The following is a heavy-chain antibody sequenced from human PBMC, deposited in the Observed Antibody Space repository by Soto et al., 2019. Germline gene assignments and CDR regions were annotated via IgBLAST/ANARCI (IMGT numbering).Heavy chain of an antibody. V-gene: IGHV3-30*18. D-gene: IGHD6-6*01. CDR1: GFTFSSYG. CDR2: ISYDGSNK. Sequence: GGSLRLSCAASGFTFSSYGMHWVRQAPGKGLEWVAVISYDGSNKYYADSVKGRFTISRDNSKNTLYLQMNSLRAEDTAVYYCAKVESPWGNIAAPRKYYYYYMDVWGKGTTVTVSS. CDR3: AKVESPWGNIAAPRKYYYYYMDV. J-gene: IGHJ6*03.